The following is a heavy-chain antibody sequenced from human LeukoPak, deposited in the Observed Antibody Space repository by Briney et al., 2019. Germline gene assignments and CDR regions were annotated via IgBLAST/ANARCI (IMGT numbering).Heavy chain of an antibody. CDR2: IYHSGST. CDR1: GGSISSSHW. CDR3: ARNYYDSSGDAFDI. J-gene: IGHJ3*02. D-gene: IGHD3-22*01. Sequence: SETLSLTCTVSGGSISSSHWWSWVRQPPGKGLEGFGEIYHSGSTNDNPSLENRLTISVDNFKNQTSLKLNSMTAADTAVYYCARNYYDSSGDAFDIWGQGTMVTVSS. V-gene: IGHV4-4*02.